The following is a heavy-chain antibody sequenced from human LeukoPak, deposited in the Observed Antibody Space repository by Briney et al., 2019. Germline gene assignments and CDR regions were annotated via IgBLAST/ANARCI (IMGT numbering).Heavy chain of an antibody. CDR3: ANGGYYYVDY. V-gene: IGHV3-30*18. Sequence: GRSLRLSCAASGFTFRNYGMHWVRQAPGKGLEWVAVISYDGSNKYYADSVKGRFTISRDNSKNTRYLQMNSLTTEDTAVYYCANGGYYYVDYWGQGTLVTVSS. D-gene: IGHD5-12*01. CDR2: ISYDGSNK. J-gene: IGHJ4*02. CDR1: GFTFRNYG.